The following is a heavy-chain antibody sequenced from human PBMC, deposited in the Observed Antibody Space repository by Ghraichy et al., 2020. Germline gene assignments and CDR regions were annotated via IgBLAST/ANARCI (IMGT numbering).Heavy chain of an antibody. D-gene: IGHD5-12*01. CDR3: AKDKVGAYSKGWTFAKFDY. J-gene: IGHJ4*02. V-gene: IGHV3-23*01. CDR2: IHGSGEKT. Sequence: GGSLRLSCAASGFTFSDYTITWVRQAPGKGLEWVSTIHGSGEKTYYADSVKGRFTSSRDNSKNTLYLQMNSLRAEDTGVYYCAKDKVGAYSKGWTFAKFDYWGQGTLVTVSS. CDR1: GFTFSDYT.